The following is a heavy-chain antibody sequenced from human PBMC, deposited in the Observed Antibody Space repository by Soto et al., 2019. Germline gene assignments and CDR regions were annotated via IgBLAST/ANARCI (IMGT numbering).Heavy chain of an antibody. D-gene: IGHD6-19*01. CDR2: IKSKSYGATT. J-gene: IGHJ1*01. V-gene: IGHV3-15*07. Sequence: GGSLRLSCAASGFTFSNAWMNWVRQAPGKGLERVGRIKSKSYGATTDYAAPVKGRFTISRDDSKNTLYVQMNSLSTEDTAVFYCATTTMAVAGPGEYFQHWGQGTLVTVSS. CDR3: ATTTMAVAGPGEYFQH. CDR1: GFTFSNAW.